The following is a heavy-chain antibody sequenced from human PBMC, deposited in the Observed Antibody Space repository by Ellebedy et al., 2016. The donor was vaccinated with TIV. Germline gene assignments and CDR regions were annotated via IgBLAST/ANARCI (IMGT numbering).Heavy chain of an antibody. CDR3: VRGSIGWNGVDY. D-gene: IGHD6-19*01. CDR2: INGAGSAT. CDR1: GFTFTLHW. J-gene: IGHJ4*02. Sequence: GESLKISCAASGFTFTLHWMYWVRQVPGEGPVWVSNINGAGSATTYADSVRGRFTISRDNAKNMLYLQVDSLRAEDTAIYYCVRGSIGWNGVDYWGQGTLVTVSS. V-gene: IGHV3-74*01.